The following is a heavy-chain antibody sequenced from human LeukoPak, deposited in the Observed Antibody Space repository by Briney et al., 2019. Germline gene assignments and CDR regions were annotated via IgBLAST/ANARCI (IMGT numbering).Heavy chain of an antibody. CDR3: ARVVWFGENRTYYFDY. Sequence: SETLSLTCTVSGCSISSSRYYWGWIRQPPGRGLVWIGSIYYSGSTYYNPSLKSRVTISVDTSKNQFSLKLSSVTAADTAVYYCARVVWFGENRTYYFDYWGQGTLVTVSS. V-gene: IGHV4-39*07. J-gene: IGHJ4*02. CDR1: GCSISSSRYY. CDR2: IYYSGST. D-gene: IGHD3-10*01.